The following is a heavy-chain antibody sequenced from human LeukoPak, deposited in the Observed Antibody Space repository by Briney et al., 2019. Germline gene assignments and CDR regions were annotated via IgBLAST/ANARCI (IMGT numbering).Heavy chain of an antibody. Sequence: ASVKVSCKASGYTFTSYYMHWVRQAPGQGLEWMGIIDPSGGSTSYAQKFQGRVTMTEDTSTDTAYMELSSLRSEDTAVYYCATLRGDCSGGSCYTHWFDPWGQGTLVTVSS. V-gene: IGHV1-46*01. J-gene: IGHJ5*02. CDR3: ATLRGDCSGGSCYTHWFDP. D-gene: IGHD2-15*01. CDR2: IDPSGGST. CDR1: GYTFTSYY.